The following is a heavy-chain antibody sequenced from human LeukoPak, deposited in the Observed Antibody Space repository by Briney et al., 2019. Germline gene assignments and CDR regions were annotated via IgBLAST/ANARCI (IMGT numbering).Heavy chain of an antibody. Sequence: GGSLRLSCAASGFTFSDYYMSWIRQAPGKGLEWVSCISSSGSTIYYADSVKGRFTISRDNAKNSLYLQMNGLRAEDTAVYYCARAPSEKGAKGLYFDYWGQGTLVTVSS. CDR1: GFTFSDYY. CDR3: ARAPSEKGAKGLYFDY. CDR2: ISSSGSTI. D-gene: IGHD1-26*01. V-gene: IGHV3-11*04. J-gene: IGHJ4*02.